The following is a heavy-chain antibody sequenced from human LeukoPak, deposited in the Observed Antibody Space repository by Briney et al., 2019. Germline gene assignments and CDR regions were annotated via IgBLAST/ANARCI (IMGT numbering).Heavy chain of an antibody. D-gene: IGHD3-16*02. Sequence: SETLSLTCTVSGGSIGTYYWSWVRQSPGTGLEWIGYIYVTGTRYNPYLQSRVTISVDRSRNQFFLKMTSVTAADTAVYYCARHIGGGIEDMDVWGRGSKVTVSS. CDR3: ARHIGGGIEDMDV. V-gene: IGHV4-59*08. CDR1: GGSIGTYY. CDR2: IYVTGT. J-gene: IGHJ6*03.